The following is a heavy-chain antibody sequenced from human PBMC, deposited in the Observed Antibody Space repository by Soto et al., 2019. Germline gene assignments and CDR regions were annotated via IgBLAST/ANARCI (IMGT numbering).Heavy chain of an antibody. Sequence: QVQLVESGGGVVQPGRSLRLSCAASGFTFSSYGMHWVRQAPGKGLEWVAVISYDGSNKYDADSVKGRFTIARDNSKITLELQRNSLRAEVTAVYYGAKFYGVTTYLGDYWGQGTLVTVSS. J-gene: IGHJ4*02. D-gene: IGHD4-17*01. CDR3: AKFYGVTTYLGDY. CDR1: GFTFSSYG. V-gene: IGHV3-30*18. CDR2: ISYDGSNK.